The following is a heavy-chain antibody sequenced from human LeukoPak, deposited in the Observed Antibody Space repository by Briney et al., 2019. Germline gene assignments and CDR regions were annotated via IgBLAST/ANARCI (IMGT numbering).Heavy chain of an antibody. CDR2: IRYDGSNK. D-gene: IGHD5-18*01. J-gene: IGHJ4*02. Sequence: PRGSLRLSCAASGFTFSSYGMHWVRQAPGKGLEWVAFIRYDGSNKYYADSVKGRFTISRDNSKNTLYLQMNSLRAEDTAVYYCAKGPGYSYGHHFDYWGQGTLVTVSS. CDR3: AKGPGYSYGHHFDY. CDR1: GFTFSSYG. V-gene: IGHV3-30*02.